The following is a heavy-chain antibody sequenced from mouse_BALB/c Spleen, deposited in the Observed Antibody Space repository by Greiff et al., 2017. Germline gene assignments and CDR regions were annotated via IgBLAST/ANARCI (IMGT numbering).Heavy chain of an antibody. CDR1: GFTFSDYY. CDR2: ISDGGSYT. V-gene: IGHV5-4*02. Sequence: EVQVVESGGGLVKPGGSLKLSCAASGFTFSDYYMYWVRQTPEKRLEWVATISDGGSYTYYPDSVKGRFTISRDNAKNTLYLQMSSLKSEDTAMYYCARHSTTATFAYWGQGTLVTVSA. CDR3: ARHSTTATFAY. J-gene: IGHJ3*01. D-gene: IGHD1-2*01.